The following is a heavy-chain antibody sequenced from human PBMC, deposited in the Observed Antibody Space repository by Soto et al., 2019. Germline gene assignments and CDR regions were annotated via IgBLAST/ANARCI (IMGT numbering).Heavy chain of an antibody. CDR2: IYYSGST. CDR3: ERVGDYVLYYFDY. D-gene: IGHD4-17*01. J-gene: IGHJ4*02. CDR1: GGSISSGGYY. V-gene: IGHV4-31*03. Sequence: QVQLQESGPGLVKPSQTLSLTCTVSGGSISSGGYYWSWIRQHPGKGLEWIGYIYYSGSTYYNPSLQSRVTISVDTSKHQFSLKLSSVTAADTAVYYCERVGDYVLYYFDYWGQGTLVTVSS.